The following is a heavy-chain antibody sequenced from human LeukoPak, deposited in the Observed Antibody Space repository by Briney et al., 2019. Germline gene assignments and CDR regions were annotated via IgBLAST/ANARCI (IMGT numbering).Heavy chain of an antibody. CDR1: GFTFSSYW. J-gene: IGHJ3*02. D-gene: IGHD3-10*01. CDR2: IKQDGSEK. V-gene: IGHV3-7*03. Sequence: GGSLRLSCAASGFTFSSYWMSWVRQAPGKGLEWVANIKQDGSEKYYVDSVKGRFTISRDNAKNSLYLQMNSLRAEDTAVYYCARDAVLLRFGEPRAFDIWGQGTIVTVSS. CDR3: ARDAVLLRFGEPRAFDI.